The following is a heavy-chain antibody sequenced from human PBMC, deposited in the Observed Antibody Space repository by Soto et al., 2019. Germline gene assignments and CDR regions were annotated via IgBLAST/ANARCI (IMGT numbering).Heavy chain of an antibody. V-gene: IGHV3-30*18. D-gene: IGHD3-3*01. CDR3: AKPAIGYYDFWSGYVDY. CDR2: ISYDGSNK. Sequence: QVQLVESGGGVVQPGRSLRLSCAASGFTFSSYGMHWVRQAPGKGLEWVAVISYDGSNKYYADSVKGRFTISRDNSKNTLYLQMNSLRAEDTAVYYCAKPAIGYYDFWSGYVDYWGQGTLVTVSS. CDR1: GFTFSSYG. J-gene: IGHJ4*02.